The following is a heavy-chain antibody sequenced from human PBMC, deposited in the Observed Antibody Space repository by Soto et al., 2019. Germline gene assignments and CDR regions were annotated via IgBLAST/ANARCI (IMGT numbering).Heavy chain of an antibody. CDR1: GYTFTSYA. CDR2: INAGNGNT. Sequence: ASVKVSCKASGYTFTSYAMHWVRQAPGQRLEWMGWINAGNGNTKYSQKFQGRVTITRDTSASTAYMELSSLRSEDTAVYYCARVQADLDWFDPWGQGTLVTVSS. V-gene: IGHV1-3*01. J-gene: IGHJ5*02. CDR3: ARVQADLDWFDP. D-gene: IGHD2-15*01.